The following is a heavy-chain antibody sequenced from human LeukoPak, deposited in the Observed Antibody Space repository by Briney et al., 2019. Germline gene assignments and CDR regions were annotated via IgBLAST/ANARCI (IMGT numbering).Heavy chain of an antibody. CDR3: ARPRRVKRGAILGGAFDI. J-gene: IGHJ3*02. Sequence: TGGSLRLSCEVSGFFFGGYWMSWVRQAPGKGLEWVSSISSSSSYIYYADSVKGRFTISRDNAKNSLYLQMNSLRAEDTAVYYCARPRRVKRGAILGGAFDIWGQGTMVTVSS. CDR1: GFFFGGYW. V-gene: IGHV3-21*01. CDR2: ISSSSSYI. D-gene: IGHD1-1*01.